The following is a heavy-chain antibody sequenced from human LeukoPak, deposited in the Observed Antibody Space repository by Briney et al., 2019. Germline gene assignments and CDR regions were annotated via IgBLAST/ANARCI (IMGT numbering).Heavy chain of an antibody. D-gene: IGHD3-10*01. CDR3: AREITMVRGVIHNYFDY. J-gene: IGHJ4*02. CDR2: IYYSGST. CDR1: GGSISSGGYY. Sequence: SETLSLTCTVSGGSISSGGYYWSWIRQHPRKGLEWIGYIYYSGSTYYNPSLKSRVTISVDTSKNQFSLKLSSVTAADTAVYYCAREITMVRGVIHNYFDYWGQGTLVTVSS. V-gene: IGHV4-31*03.